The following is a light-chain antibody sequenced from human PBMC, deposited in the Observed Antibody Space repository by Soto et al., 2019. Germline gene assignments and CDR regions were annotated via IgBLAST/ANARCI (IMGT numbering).Light chain of an antibody. CDR1: QSINSRS. CDR2: DAS. V-gene: IGKV3-20*01. J-gene: IGKJ2*01. Sequence: DIVLTQSPGTLSLSPWEIATISCGASQSINSRSLAWYQQKPGQAPRLLIYDASSRATGIPDRFIASGSGTDFTLTISSLEPEDFAVYYCQQYVASPYTFGQGTKVDIK. CDR3: QQYVASPYT.